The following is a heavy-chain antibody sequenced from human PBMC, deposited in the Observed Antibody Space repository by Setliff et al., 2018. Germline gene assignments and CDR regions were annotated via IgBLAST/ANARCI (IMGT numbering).Heavy chain of an antibody. CDR3: ARDLVGATADY. D-gene: IGHD1-26*01. CDR1: GFTFRTYW. Sequence: LRLSCAASGFTFRTYWMHWVRQAPGKGLVWVSRINTDGRTTTYADSVKGRFTISRDNAKNTVYLQMNSLRAEDTAVYYCARDLVGATADYWGQGTLVTVSS. J-gene: IGHJ4*02. CDR2: INTDGRTT. V-gene: IGHV3-74*01.